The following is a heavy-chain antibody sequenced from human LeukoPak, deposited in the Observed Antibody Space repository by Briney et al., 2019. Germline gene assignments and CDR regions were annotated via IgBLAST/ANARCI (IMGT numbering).Heavy chain of an antibody. V-gene: IGHV3-7*01. J-gene: IGHJ4*02. D-gene: IGHD2-2*01. CDR3: ARDLGCSSTSCRSGY. CDR1: GFTFSSYW. CDR2: IKQDGSEK. Sequence: GGSLRLSCAASGFTFSSYWMSWVRQAPGRGLEWVANIKQDGSEKYYVDSVKGRFTISRDNAKNSLYLQMNSLRAEDTAVYYCARDLGCSSTSCRSGYWGQGTLVTVSS.